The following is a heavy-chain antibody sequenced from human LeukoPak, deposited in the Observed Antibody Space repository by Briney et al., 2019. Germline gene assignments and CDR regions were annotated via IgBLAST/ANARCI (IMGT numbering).Heavy chain of an antibody. J-gene: IGHJ4*02. D-gene: IGHD3-22*01. CDR3: ARIVEAYYDSSGYLDY. V-gene: IGHV2-70*11. CDR2: IDWDDDK. CDR1: GFSLSTSGMC. Sequence: SGPALVKPTQTLTLTCTFSGFSLSTSGMCVSWIRQPPGKALEWLARIDWDDDKYYSTSLKTRLTISKDTSKNQVVLTMTNMDPVDTATYYCARIVEAYYDSSGYLDYWGQGTLVTVSS.